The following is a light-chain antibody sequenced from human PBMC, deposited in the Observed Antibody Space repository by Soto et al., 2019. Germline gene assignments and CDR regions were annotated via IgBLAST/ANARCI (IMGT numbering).Light chain of an antibody. CDR3: SSYTSSTTLV. Sequence: QSALTQPASVSGSPGQSITISCTGTSSDVGGYNYVSWYQQHPGKAPKLMIYEVSNRPSGVSNRFSGSKSGNTASLTISGLQAEDEGDYHCSSYTSSTTLVFGGGTQLPS. J-gene: IGLJ2*01. CDR1: SSDVGGYNY. V-gene: IGLV2-14*01. CDR2: EVS.